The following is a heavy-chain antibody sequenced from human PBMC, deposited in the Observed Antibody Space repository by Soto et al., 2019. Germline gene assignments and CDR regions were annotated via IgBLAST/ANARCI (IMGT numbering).Heavy chain of an antibody. J-gene: IGHJ3*02. Sequence: GLEWMGWINPNSGNTNYAQKLQGRVTMTTDTSTSTAYMELRSLRSDDTAVYYCARPLSSYYYDSSGYYSRLHAFDIWGQGTMVTVSS. D-gene: IGHD3-22*01. CDR3: ARPLSSYYYDSSGYYSRLHAFDI. V-gene: IGHV1-18*01. CDR2: INPNSGNT.